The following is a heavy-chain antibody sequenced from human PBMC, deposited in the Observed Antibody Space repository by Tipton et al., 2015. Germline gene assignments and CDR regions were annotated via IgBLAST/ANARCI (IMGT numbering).Heavy chain of an antibody. CDR1: GGSISSDY. V-gene: IGHV4-59*01. D-gene: IGHD1-26*01. CDR3: ARDSSSLYTGTYFFAD. J-gene: IGHJ4*02. CDR2: IFHSGTT. Sequence: LRLSCTVSGGSISSDYWTWIRQPPGRGLEWIGNIFHSGTTNYNPSLRSRVTISIDTSNNQFSLRLTSVTAADTAVYYRARDSSSLYTGTYFFADWGRGTLVTVSS.